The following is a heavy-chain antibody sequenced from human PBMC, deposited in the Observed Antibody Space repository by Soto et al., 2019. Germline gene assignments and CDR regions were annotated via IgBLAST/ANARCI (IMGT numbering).Heavy chain of an antibody. D-gene: IGHD4-17*01. CDR2: IGTAGDT. Sequence: GGSLRLSCVASGFTFSSYDMHWVRQATGKGLEWVSAIGTAGDTYYPGSVKGRFTISRENAKNSLYLQMNSLRAGDTAVYYCARNGDYADAFDIWGQGTMVTVSS. V-gene: IGHV3-13*01. CDR3: ARNGDYADAFDI. CDR1: GFTFSSYD. J-gene: IGHJ3*02.